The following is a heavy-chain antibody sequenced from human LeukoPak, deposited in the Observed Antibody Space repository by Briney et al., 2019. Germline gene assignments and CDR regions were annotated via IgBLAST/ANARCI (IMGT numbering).Heavy chain of an antibody. D-gene: IGHD6-13*01. J-gene: IGHJ4*02. V-gene: IGHV3-53*01. CDR1: GFSVSSNY. CDR2: IYSGGST. Sequence: VGSLRLSCAASGFSVSSNYMSWVRQAPEKGLEWVSVIYSGGSTDYADSVKGRFTISRDNSKNTLYLQMNSLRGEDTAVYYCALDTGYSSSWGQGTLVTVSS. CDR3: ALDTGYSSS.